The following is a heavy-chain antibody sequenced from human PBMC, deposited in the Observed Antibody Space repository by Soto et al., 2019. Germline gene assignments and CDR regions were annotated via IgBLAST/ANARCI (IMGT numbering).Heavy chain of an antibody. J-gene: IGHJ4*02. CDR3: ARLHGDYSPIDY. V-gene: IGHV4-39*01. Sequence: SETLSLTCTVSGGSISSSSYYWGWIRQPPGKGLEWIGSIYYSGSTYYNPSLKSRVTISVDTSKNQFSLKLSSVTAADTAVYYCARLHGDYSPIDYWGQGTLVTVSS. CDR2: IYYSGST. D-gene: IGHD4-17*01. CDR1: GGSISSSSYY.